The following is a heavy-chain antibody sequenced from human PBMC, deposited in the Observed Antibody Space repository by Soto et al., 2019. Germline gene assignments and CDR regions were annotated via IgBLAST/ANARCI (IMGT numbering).Heavy chain of an antibody. D-gene: IGHD3-10*01. V-gene: IGHV3-30*18. CDR3: AKLRWGSDNWFDP. CDR2: ISYDGSNK. CDR1: GFTFSSYG. Sequence: GGSLRLSCAASGFTFSSYGMHWVRQAPGKGLEWVAVISYDGSNKYYADSVKGRFTISRDNSKNTLYLQMNSLRAEDTAVYYCAKLRWGSDNWFDPWGQGTLVTVSS. J-gene: IGHJ5*02.